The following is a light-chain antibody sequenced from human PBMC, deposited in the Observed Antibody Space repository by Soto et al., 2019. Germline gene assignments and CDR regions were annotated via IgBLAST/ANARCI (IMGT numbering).Light chain of an antibody. J-gene: IGKJ4*01. Sequence: DIQMTQSPSTLSASVGDKVTITCRASQSLNGWLAWYQQKPGKAPKLLIYAASTLQSGVPSRFSGSGSGTDFTLTISCLQSEDFATYYCQQYYSYLLTFGGGTKVDIK. V-gene: IGKV1-5*01. CDR1: QSLNGW. CDR2: AAS. CDR3: QQYYSYLLT.